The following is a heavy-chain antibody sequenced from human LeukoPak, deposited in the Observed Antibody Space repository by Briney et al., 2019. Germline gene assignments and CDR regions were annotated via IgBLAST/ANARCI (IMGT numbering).Heavy chain of an antibody. Sequence: GGSLRLSCAASGFTFSSYAMSWVRQAPGKGLEWVSAISGSGGSTYYADSVKGRFTISRDNSKNTPYLQMNSLRAEDTAVYYCAKARLYDILTGYLYYWGQGTLVTVSS. D-gene: IGHD3-9*01. CDR3: AKARLYDILTGYLYY. V-gene: IGHV3-23*01. CDR2: ISGSGGST. CDR1: GFTFSSYA. J-gene: IGHJ4*02.